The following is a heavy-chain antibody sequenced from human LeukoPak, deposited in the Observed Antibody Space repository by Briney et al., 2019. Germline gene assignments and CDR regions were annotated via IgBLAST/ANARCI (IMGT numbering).Heavy chain of an antibody. CDR3: ARLAAVAGDFDY. V-gene: IGHV4-59*08. CDR2: IYYSGRT. J-gene: IGHJ4*02. CDR1: GGSISSYY. D-gene: IGHD6-19*01. Sequence: SETLSLTCNVSGGSISSYYWSWIRQPPGQGLEWIGYIYYSGRTNYNPSLKSRVTISVDTSKNQLSLKVNSVTAADTAVYYCARLAAVAGDFDYWGQGALVTVSS.